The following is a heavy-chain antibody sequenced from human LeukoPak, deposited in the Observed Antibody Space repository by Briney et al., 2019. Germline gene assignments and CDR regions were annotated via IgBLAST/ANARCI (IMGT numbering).Heavy chain of an antibody. CDR1: GFTFSSYG. J-gene: IGHJ3*02. Sequence: GGSLRLSCAASGFTFSSYGMHWVRQAPGKGLEWVAVIWYDGSNKYYADSVKGRFTTSRDNSKNTLYLQMNSLRAEDTAVYYCARDQAMTYDFWSGYSPGAFDIWGQGTMVTVSS. D-gene: IGHD3-3*01. V-gene: IGHV3-33*01. CDR3: ARDQAMTYDFWSGYSPGAFDI. CDR2: IWYDGSNK.